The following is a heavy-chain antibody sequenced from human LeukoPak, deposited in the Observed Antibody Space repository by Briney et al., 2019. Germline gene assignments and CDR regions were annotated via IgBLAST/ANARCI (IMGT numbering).Heavy chain of an antibody. J-gene: IGHJ6*03. CDR1: GGSISSSSYY. CDR3: ARQTMTTRFYYYYYMDV. CDR2: IYYSGST. Sequence: PSETLSLTCTVSGGSISSSSYYWGWIRQPPGKGLEWIGSIYYSGSTYYNPSLKSRVTISVDTSKNQFSLKLSSVTAADTAVYYCARQTMTTRFYYYYYMDVWGKGTTVTVSS. D-gene: IGHD4-11*01. V-gene: IGHV4-39*07.